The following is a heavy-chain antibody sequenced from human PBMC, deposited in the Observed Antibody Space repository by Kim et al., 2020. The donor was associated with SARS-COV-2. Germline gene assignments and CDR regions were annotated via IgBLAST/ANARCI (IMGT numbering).Heavy chain of an antibody. J-gene: IGHJ6*03. Sequence: SVKVSCKASGGTFSSYAISWVRQAPGQGLEWMGGIIPIFGTANYAQKFQGRVTITADESTSTAYMELSSLRSEDTAVYYCASTGVPYYYYYMDVWGKGTTVTVSS. D-gene: IGHD3-10*01. CDR2: IIPIFGTA. CDR1: GGTFSSYA. CDR3: ASTGVPYYYYYMDV. V-gene: IGHV1-69*13.